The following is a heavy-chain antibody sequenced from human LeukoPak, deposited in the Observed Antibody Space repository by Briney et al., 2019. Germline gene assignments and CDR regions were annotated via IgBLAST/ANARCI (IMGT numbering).Heavy chain of an antibody. J-gene: IGHJ5*02. D-gene: IGHD3-10*01. CDR3: SKDLTSDFGGDLDP. V-gene: IGHV3-7*01. CDR2: IKQDGNEK. Sequence: GGSLRLSCAASGFTFSTYWMSWVRQAPGKGLEWVANIKQDGNEKYYVDSVIGRFTISRDNANNSLSLQMDSLRVADAAVYYCSKDLTSDFGGDLDPWGQGTLVTVSS. CDR1: GFTFSTYW.